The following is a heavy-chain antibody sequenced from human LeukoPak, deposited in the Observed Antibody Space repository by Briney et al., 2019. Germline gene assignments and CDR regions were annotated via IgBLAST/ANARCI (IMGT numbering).Heavy chain of an antibody. CDR1: GFTFSRYS. CDR2: ISSSTSYI. J-gene: IGHJ4*02. D-gene: IGHD4-17*01. CDR3: ARAGGSTVSHSDY. Sequence: GGSLRLSCAASGFTFSRYSMNWIRQAPGKGLEWVSSISSSTSYIYYADSVKCRFTISKDNAKNSLYLQMTSLRAEDTAVYYCARAGGSTVSHSDYWGQGTLVTVSS. V-gene: IGHV3-21*01.